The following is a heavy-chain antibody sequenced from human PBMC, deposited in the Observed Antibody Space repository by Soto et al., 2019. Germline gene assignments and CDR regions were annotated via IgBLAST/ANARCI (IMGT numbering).Heavy chain of an antibody. CDR3: TTDLGRYDFWSGYRHQD. V-gene: IGHV3-15*01. J-gene: IGHJ4*02. D-gene: IGHD3-3*01. Sequence: EVQLVESGGGLVKPGGSLRLSCAASGFTFSNAWMSWVRQAPGKGLEWVGRIKSKTDGGTTDYAAPVKGRFTISRDDSKNTLYLQMNSLKTEDTAVYYCTTDLGRYDFWSGYRHQDWGQGTLVTVSS. CDR2: IKSKTDGGTT. CDR1: GFTFSNAW.